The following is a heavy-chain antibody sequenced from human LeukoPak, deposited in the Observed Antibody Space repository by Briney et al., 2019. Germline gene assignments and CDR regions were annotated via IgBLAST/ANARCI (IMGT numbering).Heavy chain of an antibody. CDR3: TKDMEWDMDV. Sequence: GGSLRLSCAASGFTFDRHTMHWVRQPPGKGPEWVSLIGWDGTNIDYADSVKGRFTISRDNSKNFVYLQMHSLRTEDTALYYCTKDMEWDMDVWGQGTTVIVSS. D-gene: IGHD3-3*01. CDR2: IGWDGTNI. J-gene: IGHJ6*02. CDR1: GFTFDRHT. V-gene: IGHV3-43*01.